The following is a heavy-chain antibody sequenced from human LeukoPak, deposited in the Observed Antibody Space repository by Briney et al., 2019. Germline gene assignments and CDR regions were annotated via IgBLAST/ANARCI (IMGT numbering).Heavy chain of an antibody. CDR2: INSDGSST. Sequence: GGSLRLSCAASGFTFSSNWMHWVRQAPGRGLVWVSRINSDGSSTSYADSVKGRFTISRDNAKNTLYLQMNSLRAEDTAVYFCARVCSDTGSYYGNWGQGTLVTVSS. J-gene: IGHJ4*02. CDR1: GFTFSSNW. V-gene: IGHV3-74*01. D-gene: IGHD1-26*01. CDR3: ARVCSDTGSYYGN.